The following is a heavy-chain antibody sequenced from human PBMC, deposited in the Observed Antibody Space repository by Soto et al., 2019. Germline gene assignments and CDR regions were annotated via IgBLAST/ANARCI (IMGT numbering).Heavy chain of an antibody. CDR2: ISSSSSTI. V-gene: IGHV3-48*01. D-gene: IGHD4-4*01. CDR1: GFTFSSYS. J-gene: IGHJ5*02. CDR3: ARDPDYSTANWFDP. Sequence: GGSLRLSCAASGFTFSSYSMNWVRQAPGKGLEWVSYISSSSSTIYYADSVKGRFTISRDNAKNSLYLQMNSLRAEDTAVYYCARDPDYSTANWFDPWGQGTLVTVSS.